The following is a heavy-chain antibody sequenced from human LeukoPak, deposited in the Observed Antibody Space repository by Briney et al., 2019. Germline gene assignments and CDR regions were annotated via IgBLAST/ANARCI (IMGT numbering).Heavy chain of an antibody. D-gene: IGHD5-12*01. CDR3: AKRAYENWYFDL. CDR2: INWTGGST. J-gene: IGHJ2*01. CDR1: GFTFDDYG. V-gene: IGHV3-20*04. Sequence: GGSLRLSCAASGFTFDDYGMTWVRQAPGKGLEWVSGINWTGGSTAYADSVKGRFTISRDNAKNSLYLQMNSLRAEDTAVYYCAKRAYENWYFDLWGRGTLVTVSS.